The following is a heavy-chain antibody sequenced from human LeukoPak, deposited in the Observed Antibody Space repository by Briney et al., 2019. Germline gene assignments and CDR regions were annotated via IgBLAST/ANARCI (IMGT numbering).Heavy chain of an antibody. Sequence: TGGSLRLSCAASGFTFISYGMHWGRQAPGKGLGWVAFILYDGSNKYYADSVKGRFTIYRDNSKNTLYLQMNSLRAEDTAVYYCAKDRAARPFDYWGQGTLVTVSS. D-gene: IGHD6-6*01. CDR2: ILYDGSNK. V-gene: IGHV3-30*02. J-gene: IGHJ4*02. CDR3: AKDRAARPFDY. CDR1: GFTFISYG.